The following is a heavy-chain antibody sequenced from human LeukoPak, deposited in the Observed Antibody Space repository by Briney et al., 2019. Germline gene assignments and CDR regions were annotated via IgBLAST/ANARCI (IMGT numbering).Heavy chain of an antibody. CDR1: GESFSAYF. V-gene: IGHV4-34*04. CDR3: ADRSSTLAAARCFDD. J-gene: IGHJ4*03. Sequence: PSETLSLTCAVHGESFSAYFWSWIRQVPGKGLEWIGEIDHRGSSNHIPPLKSRATVSVEPSKNHFSLSLASVTAAGTAVLYCADRSSTLAAARCFDDWGQGTVVSVCS. CDR2: IDHRGSS. D-gene: IGHD6-6*01.